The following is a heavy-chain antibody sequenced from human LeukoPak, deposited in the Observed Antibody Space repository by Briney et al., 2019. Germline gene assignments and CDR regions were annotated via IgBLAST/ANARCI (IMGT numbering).Heavy chain of an antibody. CDR1: GYTFTSCG. J-gene: IGHJ6*02. CDR3: ARDYGPIAAAGTEYYYYGLDV. CDR2: ISAYNGDT. V-gene: IGHV1-18*01. Sequence: GASVKVSCKASGYTFTSCGISWVRQAPGQGLEWMGWISAYNGDTNYAQKLQGRVTMTTDTSTSTAYMELRSLRSDDTAVYYCARDYGPIAAAGTEYYYYGLDVWGQGATVTVSS. D-gene: IGHD6-13*01.